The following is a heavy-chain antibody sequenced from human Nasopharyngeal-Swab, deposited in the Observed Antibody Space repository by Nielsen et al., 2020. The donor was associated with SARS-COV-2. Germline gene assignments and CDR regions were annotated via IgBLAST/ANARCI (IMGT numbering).Heavy chain of an antibody. CDR2: ISGDGGST. D-gene: IGHD3-22*01. Sequence: GESLKISCAASGFTFDDYAMHWVRPAPGKGLEWVSLISGDGGSTYYADSVKGRFTISRDNSKNSLYLQMNSLRTEDTALYYCAKDDSSGYTYYFDYWGQGTLVTVSS. J-gene: IGHJ4*02. CDR3: AKDDSSGYTYYFDY. V-gene: IGHV3-43*02. CDR1: GFTFDDYA.